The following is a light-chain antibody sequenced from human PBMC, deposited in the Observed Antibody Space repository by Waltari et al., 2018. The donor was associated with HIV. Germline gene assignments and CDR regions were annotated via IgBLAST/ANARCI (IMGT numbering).Light chain of an antibody. CDR2: AAS. V-gene: IGKV1-9*01. CDR3: QQLNSYPPT. CDR1: PGISSY. J-gene: IGKJ1*01. Sequence: DIQLTQSPSFLSASVGDRVTITCRASPGISSYLAWYQQKPGNTPKLLIYAASTLQSGVPSRFSGSGSGTEFTLTISSLQPEDFATYYCQQLNSYPPTFGQGTKVEIK.